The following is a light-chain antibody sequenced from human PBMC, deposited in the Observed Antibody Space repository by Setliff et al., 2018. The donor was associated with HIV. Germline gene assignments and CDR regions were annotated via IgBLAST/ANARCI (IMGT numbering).Light chain of an antibody. J-gene: IGLJ1*01. CDR2: DVS. Sequence: QSALTQPASVSGSPGQSITISCSGTSSDVGSYNFVSWYQQHPGKAPQLIIYDVSQRPSGVSSRFSGSKSGNTASLTISGLQAEDQADYCCCSYTSSLTYVFGTGTKVTV. CDR1: SSDVGSYNF. CDR3: CSYTSSLTYV. V-gene: IGLV2-14*03.